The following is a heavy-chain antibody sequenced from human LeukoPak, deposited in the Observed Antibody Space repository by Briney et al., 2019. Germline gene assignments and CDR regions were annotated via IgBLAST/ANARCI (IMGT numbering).Heavy chain of an antibody. CDR3: ARGIAAAGTQQYYFDY. V-gene: IGHV3-23*01. J-gene: IGHJ4*02. CDR1: GFTFSSYA. Sequence: GGSLRLSCAASGFTFSSYAMSWVRQAPGKGLEWVSAISGSGGSTYYADSVKGRFTISRDNAKNTLYLQMNSLRAEDTAVYYCARGIAAAGTQQYYFDYWGQGTLVTVSS. CDR2: ISGSGGST. D-gene: IGHD6-13*01.